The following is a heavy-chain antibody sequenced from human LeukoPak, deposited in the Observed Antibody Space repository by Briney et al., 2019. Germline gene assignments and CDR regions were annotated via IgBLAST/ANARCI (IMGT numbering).Heavy chain of an antibody. V-gene: IGHV3-48*03. CDR1: GFTFSSYE. CDR3: ANVGRSNFDY. D-gene: IGHD6-13*01. CDR2: ISSSGSTI. J-gene: IGHJ4*02. Sequence: GGSLRLSCAASGFTFSSYEMNWVRQAPGKGLEWVSYISSSGSTIYYADSVKGRFTIPRDNAKNSLYLQMNSLRAEDTAVYYCANVGRSNFDYWGQGTLVTVSS.